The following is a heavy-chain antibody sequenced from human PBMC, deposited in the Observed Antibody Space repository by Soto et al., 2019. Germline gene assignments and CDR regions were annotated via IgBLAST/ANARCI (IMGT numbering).Heavy chain of an antibody. CDR1: GFTFSSYA. J-gene: IGHJ3*02. D-gene: IGHD3-9*01. Sequence: GGSLRLSCAASGFTFSSYAMSWVRQAPGKGLEWVSAISGSGGSTYYADSVKGRFTISRDNSKNTLYLQMNSLRAEDTAVYYCAKVHLLRYFDWLFDAFDIWGQGTMVTVSS. V-gene: IGHV3-23*01. CDR2: ISGSGGST. CDR3: AKVHLLRYFDWLFDAFDI.